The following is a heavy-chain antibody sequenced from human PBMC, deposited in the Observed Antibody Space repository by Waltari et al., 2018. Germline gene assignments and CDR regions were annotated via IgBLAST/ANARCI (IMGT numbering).Heavy chain of an antibody. CDR1: GGSISSSSYY. CDR3: ARHEDSSSWSYYYYGMDV. CDR2: IYYSGST. D-gene: IGHD6-13*01. Sequence: QLQLQESGPGLVKPSETLSLTCTVSGGSISSSSYYWGWIRQPPGKGLEWIGRIYYSGSTYYNPSLKSRVTISVDTSKNQFSLKLSSVTAADTAVYYCARHEDSSSWSYYYYGMDVWGQGTTVTVSS. V-gene: IGHV4-39*01. J-gene: IGHJ6*02.